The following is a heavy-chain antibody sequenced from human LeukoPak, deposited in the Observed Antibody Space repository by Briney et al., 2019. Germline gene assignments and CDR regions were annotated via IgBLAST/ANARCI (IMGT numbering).Heavy chain of an antibody. J-gene: IGHJ4*02. V-gene: IGHV4-39*01. CDR3: ARLVSYGSDFDY. Sequence: SETLSLTCTVSGGSISSSSYYWGWNRQPPGKGLEWIGSIYYSGSTYYNPSLKSRVTISVDTSKNQFSLKLSSVTAADTAVYYCARLVSYGSDFDYWGQGTLVTVSS. D-gene: IGHD5-18*01. CDR1: GGSISSSSYY. CDR2: IYYSGST.